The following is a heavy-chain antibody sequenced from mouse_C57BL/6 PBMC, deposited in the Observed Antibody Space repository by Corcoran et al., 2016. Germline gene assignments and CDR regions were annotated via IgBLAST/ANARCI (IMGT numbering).Heavy chain of an antibody. V-gene: IGHV9-3*01. Sequence: QIQLVQSGPELKKPGETVKISFKASGYTFTTYGMSWVKQAPGKGLKWMGWINTYSGVPTYADDFNGRFAFSLETSASTAYLQINNFKNEDMATYFCERDDYDKGYAMDYWGPGTSVTVSS. D-gene: IGHD2-4*01. CDR1: GYTFTTYG. J-gene: IGHJ4*01. CDR3: ERDDYDKGYAMDY. CDR2: INTYSGVP.